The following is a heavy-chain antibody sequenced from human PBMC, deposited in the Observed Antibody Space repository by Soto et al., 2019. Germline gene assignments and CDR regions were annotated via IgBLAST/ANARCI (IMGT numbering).Heavy chain of an antibody. J-gene: IGHJ5*02. Sequence: QVQLVESGGGVVQPGGSLRLSCAASGFILSDFAMHWVRQAPGRGLEWVAVILKDGKSKYYADSVRGRFTISSDTSKDTKFLQLTSLRLDDSAVYYCAKTGCNGGSCFSWFDPWGQGTPVTVSS. V-gene: IGHV3-30*04. D-gene: IGHD2-15*01. CDR1: GFILSDFA. CDR2: ILKDGKSK. CDR3: AKTGCNGGSCFSWFDP.